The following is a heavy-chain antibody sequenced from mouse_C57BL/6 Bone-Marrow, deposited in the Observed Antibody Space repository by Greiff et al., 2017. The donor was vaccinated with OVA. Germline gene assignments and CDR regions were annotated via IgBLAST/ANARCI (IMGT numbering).Heavy chain of an antibody. CDR3: AREDGNYDFDY. J-gene: IGHJ2*01. Sequence: VKVVESGAELVRPGTSVKVSCKASGYAFTNYLIEWVKQRPGQGLEWIGVINPGSGGTNYNEKFKGKATLTADKSSSTAYMQLSSLTSEDSAVYFCAREDGNYDFDYWGQGTTLTVSS. CDR2: INPGSGGT. CDR1: GYAFTNYL. V-gene: IGHV1-54*01. D-gene: IGHD2-1*01.